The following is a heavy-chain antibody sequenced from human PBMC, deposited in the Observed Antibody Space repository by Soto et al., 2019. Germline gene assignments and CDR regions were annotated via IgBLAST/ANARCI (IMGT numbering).Heavy chain of an antibody. J-gene: IGHJ4*02. V-gene: IGHV2-5*02. Sequence: QITLKESGPTLVKPTQTLTLTCTFSGFSLSTSGVGVGWIRQPPGKALEWLALIYWDDDKRYSPVLKGTLTITKDTSKNHMVLTMTNMDPVDTATYYCAHLQYYDSSSYPYYFACWGQGTLVTVSS. CDR1: GFSLSTSGVG. D-gene: IGHD3-22*01. CDR3: AHLQYYDSSSYPYYFAC. CDR2: IYWDDDK.